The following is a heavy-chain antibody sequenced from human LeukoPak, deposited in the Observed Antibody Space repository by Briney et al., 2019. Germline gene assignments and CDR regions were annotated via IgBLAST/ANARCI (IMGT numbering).Heavy chain of an antibody. CDR1: GDSIDSYF. CDR3: AKGWGKQVDWFDP. V-gene: IGHV4-59*01. J-gene: IGHJ5*02. CDR2: FSHAMYT. D-gene: IGHD3-16*01. Sequence: PSETLSLTCSVSGDSIDSYFWNWIRQSPGKGLEWICYFSHAMYTTYNPSLMRRVTTSGRTSKNQISLRLTSVTASDTAVYFCAKGWGKQVDWFDPWGQGTLVTVSS.